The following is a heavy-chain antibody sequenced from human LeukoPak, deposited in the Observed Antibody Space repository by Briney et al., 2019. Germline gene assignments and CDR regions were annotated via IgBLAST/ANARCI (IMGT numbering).Heavy chain of an antibody. Sequence: SVKVSCKASGGTFSSYAISWVRQAPGQGLEWMGGNIPIFGTANYAQKFQGRVTVTADESTSTAYMELSSLRSEDTAVYYCARVQLPYSSGWYLAGFDYWGQGTLVTVSS. CDR3: ARVQLPYSSGWYLAGFDY. CDR2: NIPIFGTA. CDR1: GGTFSSYA. J-gene: IGHJ4*02. D-gene: IGHD6-19*01. V-gene: IGHV1-69*13.